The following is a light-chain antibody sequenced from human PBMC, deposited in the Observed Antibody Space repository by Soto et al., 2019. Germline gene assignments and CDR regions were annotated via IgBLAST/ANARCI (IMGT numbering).Light chain of an antibody. CDR1: QSISSY. V-gene: IGKV1-39*01. Sequence: DIQMTQSPSSLSASVGDRVTITCRASQSISSYLNWYQQKPGKAPKLLIYAASSLQSGVPSRFSGSGSGTDFTLTFSSLQPEDFATNSCQQSDSTPSTFGPGTKVDI. CDR3: QQSDSTPST. J-gene: IGKJ3*01. CDR2: AAS.